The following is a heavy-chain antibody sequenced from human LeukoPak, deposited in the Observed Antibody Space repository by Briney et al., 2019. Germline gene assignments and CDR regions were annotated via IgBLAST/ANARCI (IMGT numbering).Heavy chain of an antibody. CDR2: ISWKSGTI. Sequence: PGGSLRLSCAASGFTFDDYGMHWVRQPPGKGLEWVSGISWKSGTIGYADSVKGRFTISRDTAKNSLYLQMNSLRAEDTAVYYCARDLEVGATTEYYGMDVWGQETTVTVSS. CDR3: ARDLEVGATTEYYGMDV. V-gene: IGHV3-9*01. CDR1: GFTFDDYG. D-gene: IGHD1-26*01. J-gene: IGHJ6*02.